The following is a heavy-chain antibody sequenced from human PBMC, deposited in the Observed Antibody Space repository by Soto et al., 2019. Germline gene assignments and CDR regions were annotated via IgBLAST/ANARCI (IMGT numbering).Heavy chain of an antibody. Sequence: DVQLVETGGGLIQPGGSLRLSCAASGFIVSSSYMSWVRQAPGKGLEWVSVIYSDGRTYYADSVKGRFTISRDNSKNTLYLQLNSLSAEDTAVYYCARCSGWYSQCYFDCWGQGTLVTVSS. D-gene: IGHD6-13*01. CDR3: ARCSGWYSQCYFDC. CDR1: GFIVSSSY. J-gene: IGHJ4*02. CDR2: IYSDGRT. V-gene: IGHV3-53*02.